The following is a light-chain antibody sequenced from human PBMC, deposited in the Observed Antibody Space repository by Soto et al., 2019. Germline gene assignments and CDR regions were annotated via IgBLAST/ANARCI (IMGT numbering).Light chain of an antibody. Sequence: DIVMTQSPDSLAVSLGERATISCKSSQSLLSSSNNKNYLTWYQHKPGQPPKVLISWASTRQSGVPDRFSGSGSGTXXXLTXSSLQAEDVAVYXXHQYYNSPLTFGGGTTVEIK. CDR1: QSLLSSSNNKNY. CDR3: HQYYNSPLT. J-gene: IGKJ4*01. V-gene: IGKV4-1*01. CDR2: WAS.